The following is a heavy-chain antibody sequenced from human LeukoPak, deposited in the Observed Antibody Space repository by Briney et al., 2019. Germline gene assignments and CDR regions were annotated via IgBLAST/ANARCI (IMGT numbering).Heavy chain of an antibody. CDR2: INHSGST. CDR3: ARDSGPREDTNCFDY. Sequence: SETLSLTCAVYGGSFSGYYWSWIRQPPGKGLEWIGEINHSGSTNYNPSLKSRVTISVDTSKNQFSLKLSSVTAADTAVYYCARDSGPREDTNCFDYWGQGTLVTVSS. D-gene: IGHD1-14*01. J-gene: IGHJ4*02. CDR1: GGSFSGYY. V-gene: IGHV4-34*01.